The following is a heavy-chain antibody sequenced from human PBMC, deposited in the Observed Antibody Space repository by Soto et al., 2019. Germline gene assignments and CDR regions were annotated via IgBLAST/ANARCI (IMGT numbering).Heavy chain of an antibody. CDR1: GFTFTSYA. Sequence: QVQLVESGGSVVQPGRSLRLSCEASGFTFTSYAMHWVRQAPGKGLEWVAVISYDGINEYYADSVKGRFTISRDNSKNTLFLQMSSLRAEATAVYCCARDRLRLGELSLRGYFDCWGEGTLVTVSS. D-gene: IGHD3-16*02. J-gene: IGHJ4*02. CDR2: ISYDGINE. V-gene: IGHV3-30*15. CDR3: ARDRLRLGELSLRGYFDC.